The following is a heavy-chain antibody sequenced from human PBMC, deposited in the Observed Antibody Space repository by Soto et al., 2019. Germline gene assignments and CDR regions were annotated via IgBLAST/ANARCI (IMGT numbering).Heavy chain of an antibody. D-gene: IGHD1-20*01. CDR1: GYPTTRYA. Sequence: ASVTVSCQASGYPTTRYATPWERQAPGQRLGWVRCGNVGNGNTNYSQKFQGRGSITGDTAAGTAYMGLGSLRTEGTAMYYCARTKYNWNAGEYYYYMDVWGKGTTVTVSS. J-gene: IGHJ6*03. CDR3: ARTKYNWNAGEYYYYMDV. V-gene: IGHV1-3*01. CDR2: GNVGNGNT.